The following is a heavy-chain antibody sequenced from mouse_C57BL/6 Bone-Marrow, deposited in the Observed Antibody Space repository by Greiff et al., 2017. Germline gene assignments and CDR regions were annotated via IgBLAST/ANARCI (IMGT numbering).Heavy chain of an antibody. V-gene: IGHV1-59*01. Sequence: QVQLQQPGAELVRPGTSVKLSCKASGYTFTSYWMHWVKQRPGQGLEWIGVIDPSDSYTNYNQKFKGKATLTVDTSSSTAYMQLSSLPSEDSAVYYCARGAGTHYWGQGTTLTVSS. D-gene: IGHD4-1*01. CDR3: ARGAGTHY. J-gene: IGHJ2*01. CDR2: IDPSDSYT. CDR1: GYTFTSYW.